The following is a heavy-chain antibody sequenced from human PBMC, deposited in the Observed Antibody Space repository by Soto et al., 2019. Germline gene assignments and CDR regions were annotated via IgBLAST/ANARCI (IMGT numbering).Heavy chain of an antibody. J-gene: IGHJ6*03. CDR2: ISGSGGST. V-gene: IGHV3-23*01. CDR1: GFTFSSYA. D-gene: IGHD2-15*01. CDR3: AKDAALLSYYYYYMDV. Sequence: PGGSLRLSCAASGFTFSSYALSWVRPAPGEGLEWVSAISGSGGSTYYADSVKGRFTISRDNSKNTLYLQMNSLRAEDTAVYYCAKDAALLSYYYYYMDVWGKGTTVTVSS.